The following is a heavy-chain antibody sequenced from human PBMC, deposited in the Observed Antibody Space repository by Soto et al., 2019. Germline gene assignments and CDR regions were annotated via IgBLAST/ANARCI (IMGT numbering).Heavy chain of an antibody. CDR1: GFTFSSYA. D-gene: IGHD2-15*01. V-gene: IGHV3-23*01. CDR2: VSIGGST. J-gene: IGHJ4*02. Sequence: DVQLLESGGGLVQPEGSLRLSCAASGFTFSSYAMGWVRQGPGKGLELVAVVSIGGSTHYADSVRGRFTISRDNSKNTLSLQMNSLTAEATVVSFCAKRRGAGGHLDHWGQGALVTVSS. CDR3: AKRRGAGGHLDH.